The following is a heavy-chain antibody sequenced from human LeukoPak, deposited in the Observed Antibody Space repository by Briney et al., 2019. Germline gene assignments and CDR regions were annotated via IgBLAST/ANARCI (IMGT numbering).Heavy chain of an antibody. J-gene: IGHJ6*02. CDR1: GYTFTSYD. Sequence: GASVKVSCKASGYTFTSYDINWVRQATGQGLEWMGWMNPNSGNTGYAQKFQGRVTTTRNTSISTAYMELSSLRSEDTAVYYCASFLKDYYYYGMDVWGQGTTVTVSS. CDR2: MNPNSGNT. V-gene: IGHV1-8*01. D-gene: IGHD2/OR15-2a*01. CDR3: ASFLKDYYYYGMDV.